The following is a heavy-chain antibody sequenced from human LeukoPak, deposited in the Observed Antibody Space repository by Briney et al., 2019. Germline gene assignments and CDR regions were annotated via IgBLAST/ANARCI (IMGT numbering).Heavy chain of an antibody. V-gene: IGHV4-4*09. CDR1: GGSISGYY. J-gene: IGHJ6*04. Sequence: SETLSLTCSVSGGSISGYYWSWIRQPPGQTLEWIGYIYSSGRTNYNPSLQSRVTMSVDTSMNQFSLRLSSVTAADTAVYYCARFTYTTRPSDVWGKGTTVTVSS. D-gene: IGHD3-16*01. CDR3: ARFTYTTRPSDV. CDR2: IYSSGRT.